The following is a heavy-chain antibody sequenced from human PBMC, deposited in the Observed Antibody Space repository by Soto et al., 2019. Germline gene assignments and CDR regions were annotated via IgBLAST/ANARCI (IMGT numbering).Heavy chain of an antibody. Sequence: GESLKISCKASGYTFTNYWISWVLQMPGKGLEWMGIIYPGDSDTRYSPSFQGQVTISADKSISTAYLQWSSLKASDTAMYYCARTDYEETYYYYYGMDVWGQGTTVTVSS. D-gene: IGHD4-17*01. CDR2: IYPGDSDT. CDR3: ARTDYEETYYYYYGMDV. CDR1: GYTFTNYW. V-gene: IGHV5-51*01. J-gene: IGHJ6*02.